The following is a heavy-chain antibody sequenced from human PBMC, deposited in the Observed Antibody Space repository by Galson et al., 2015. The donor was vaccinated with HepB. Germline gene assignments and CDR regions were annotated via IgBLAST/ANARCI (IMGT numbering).Heavy chain of an antibody. D-gene: IGHD6-13*01. CDR2: ISGSSSDI. V-gene: IGHV3-21*01. CDR3: ARAYSSSWFFDY. CDR1: GFTLSSYS. J-gene: IGHJ4*02. Sequence: SLRLSCAASGFTLSSYSMNWVRQAPGKRLEWVSYISGSSSDIYYADSVKGRLTISRDNAKNSLYLQVNSLRVEDTAVYYCARAYSSSWFFDYWGQGTLVTVSS.